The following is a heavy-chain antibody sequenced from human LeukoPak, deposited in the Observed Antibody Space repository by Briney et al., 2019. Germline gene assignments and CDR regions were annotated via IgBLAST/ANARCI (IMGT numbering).Heavy chain of an antibody. CDR3: ARDRGWELGYCTGGSCYDENWLDP. Sequence: ASVNVSCTASGYTFTRFGISWVRQAPGQGLEWMGCISAYNGNTNYAQKLQGRVTMTTDTSTSTVYMELRSLRSDDTAVYYCARDRGWELGYCTGGSCYDENWLDPWGQGTLVTVSS. CDR1: GYTFTRFG. V-gene: IGHV1-18*01. CDR2: ISAYNGNT. D-gene: IGHD2-15*01. J-gene: IGHJ5*02.